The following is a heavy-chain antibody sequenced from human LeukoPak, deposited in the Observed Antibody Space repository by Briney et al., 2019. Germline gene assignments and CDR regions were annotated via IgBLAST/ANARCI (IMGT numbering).Heavy chain of an antibody. J-gene: IGHJ4*02. D-gene: IGHD4-23*01. CDR2: MDPNSGNT. CDR3: ARRGHDYGGSYYFDY. Sequence: ASVKVSCKASGYTFTSYDINWVRQATGQGLEWMGWMDPNSGNTGYAQKFQGRVTMTRNTSISTAYMELSSLRSEDTAVCYCARRGHDYGGSYYFDYWGQGTLVTVSS. CDR1: GYTFTSYD. V-gene: IGHV1-8*01.